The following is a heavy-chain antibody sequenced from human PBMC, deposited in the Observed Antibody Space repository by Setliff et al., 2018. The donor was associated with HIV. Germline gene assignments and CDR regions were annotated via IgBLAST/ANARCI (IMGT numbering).Heavy chain of an antibody. CDR2: IIPLLGTP. CDR1: GGSFRNYA. Sequence: GASVKVSCKASGGSFRNYAINWVRQAPGQGLEWMGGIIPLLGTPNYAHKFQGRVTITADKYSSTVYMELSSLRPEDSAVFYCARDRSGIAVAAPDAFDVWGQGTMVTVSS. V-gene: IGHV1-69*06. J-gene: IGHJ3*01. D-gene: IGHD6-19*01. CDR3: ARDRSGIAVAAPDAFDV.